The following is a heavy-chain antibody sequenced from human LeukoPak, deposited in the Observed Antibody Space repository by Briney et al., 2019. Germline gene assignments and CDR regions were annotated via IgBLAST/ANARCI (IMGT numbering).Heavy chain of an antibody. V-gene: IGHV1-69*13. CDR3: ARSGSFGLVQNAFDI. J-gene: IGHJ3*02. Sequence: SVKVSCKASGGTFSSYAISWVRRAPGQGLEWMGGIIPIFGTANYAQKFQGRVTITADESTSTAYMELSSLRSEDTAVYYCARSGSFGLVQNAFDIWGQGTMVTVSS. D-gene: IGHD2-15*01. CDR1: GGTFSSYA. CDR2: IIPIFGTA.